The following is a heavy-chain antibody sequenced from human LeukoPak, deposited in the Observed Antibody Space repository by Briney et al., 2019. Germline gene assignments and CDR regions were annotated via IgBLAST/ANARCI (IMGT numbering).Heavy chain of an antibody. CDR2: IWYDGSNK. V-gene: IGHV3-33*01. CDR1: GFTFSSYG. D-gene: IGHD3-10*01. Sequence: GGSLRLSCAASGFTFSSYGMHWVRQAPGKGLEWVAVIWYDGSNKYYADSVKGRFTISRDNSKNTLYLQMNSLRAEDTAVYYCARDPHGRAGGQPFYYYYGMDVWGQGTTVTVSS. CDR3: ARDPHGRAGGQPFYYYYGMDV. J-gene: IGHJ6*02.